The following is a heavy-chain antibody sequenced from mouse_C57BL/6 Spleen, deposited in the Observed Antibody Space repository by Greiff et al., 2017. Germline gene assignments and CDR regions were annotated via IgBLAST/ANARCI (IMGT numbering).Heavy chain of an antibody. J-gene: IGHJ3*01. D-gene: IGHD1-1*01. V-gene: IGHV1-39*01. CDR3: ARSSYGSSYRGFAY. CDR2: INPNYGTT. CDR1: GYSFTDYN. Sequence: VQLKQSGPELVKPGASVKISCKASGYSFTDYNMNWVKQSNGKSLEWIGVINPNYGTTSYNQKFKGKATLTVDQSSSTAYMQLNSLTSEDSAVYYCARSSYGSSYRGFAYWGQGTLVTVSA.